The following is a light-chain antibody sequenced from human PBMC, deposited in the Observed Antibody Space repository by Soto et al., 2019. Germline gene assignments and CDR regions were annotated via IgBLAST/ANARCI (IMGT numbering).Light chain of an antibody. CDR2: SNN. Sequence: QSVVTQLPSASGTPGQRVTISCSGSSSNIGSNTVNWYQQLPGTAPKLLIYSNNQRPSGVPDRFSGSKSGTLASLAISGLQSEDEADYYCAAWDDSLNGYVFGTGTKVTVL. CDR3: AAWDDSLNGYV. J-gene: IGLJ1*01. CDR1: SSNIGSNT. V-gene: IGLV1-44*01.